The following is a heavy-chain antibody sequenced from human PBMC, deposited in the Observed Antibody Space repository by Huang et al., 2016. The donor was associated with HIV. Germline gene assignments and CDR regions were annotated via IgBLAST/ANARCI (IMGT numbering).Heavy chain of an antibody. CDR2: IGGNSGDS. CDR3: VIMDDYFDY. V-gene: IGHV3-9*01. J-gene: IGHJ4*02. CDR1: GFAFSQYA. Sequence: EVQLVESGGGLVQPGWSLRLSWAASGFAFSQYAVHWVRQSPGKGRGLVSGIGGNSGDSAYAAAVRGRFVISRDNAKKSLYLKMNGLRFEDTALYFCVIMDDYFDYWGQGVLVGVSS. D-gene: IGHD2-8*01.